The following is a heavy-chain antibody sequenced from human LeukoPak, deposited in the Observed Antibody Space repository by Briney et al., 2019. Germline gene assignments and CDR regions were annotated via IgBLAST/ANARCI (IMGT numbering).Heavy chain of an antibody. CDR2: IYYSGST. J-gene: IGHJ4*02. CDR3: ARSVSRGGYVDY. V-gene: IGHV4-59*01. Sequence: SETLSITCTVSGGSISSYYWSWIRQPPGKGLEWIGYIYYSGSTNYNPSLKSRVTISVDTSKNQFSLKLSSVTAADTAVYYCARSVSRGGYVDYWGQGTLVTVSS. CDR1: GGSISSYY. D-gene: IGHD3-16*01.